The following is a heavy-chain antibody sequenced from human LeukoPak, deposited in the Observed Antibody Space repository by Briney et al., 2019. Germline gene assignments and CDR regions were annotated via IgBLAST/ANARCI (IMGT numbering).Heavy chain of an antibody. CDR1: GGSISSYY. CDR2: IYNTGST. J-gene: IGHJ5*02. D-gene: IGHD2-15*01. Sequence: SETLSLTCTVSGGSISSYYWSWIRQPPGKGLEWIGYIYNTGSTNSNPSLKNRVTISVDTSGNQFSLKLSSVTAADTAVYYCARDDPYAVAAREGDLDWFDPWGQGTLVTVSS. CDR3: ARDDPYAVAAREGDLDWFDP. V-gene: IGHV4-4*08.